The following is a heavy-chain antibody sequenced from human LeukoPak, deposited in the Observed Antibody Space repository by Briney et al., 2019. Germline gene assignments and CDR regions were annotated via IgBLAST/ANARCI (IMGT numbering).Heavy chain of an antibody. V-gene: IGHV4-39*01. CDR3: TRGALYYFDY. CDR2: IYYSGST. J-gene: IGHJ4*02. Sequence: SETLSLTCTVSGGSISSSSYSWGWIRQPPGKGLEWIGTIYYSGSTYYNPSLKSRVTISVDTSKNQFSLKLSSVTAADTAVYYCTRGALYYFDYWGQGTLVTVSS. CDR1: GGSISSSSYS. D-gene: IGHD3-16*01.